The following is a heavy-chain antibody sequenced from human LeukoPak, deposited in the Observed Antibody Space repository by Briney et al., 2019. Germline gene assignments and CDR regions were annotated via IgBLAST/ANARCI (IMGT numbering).Heavy chain of an antibody. Sequence: ASVKVSCKASGYTFTGYYMHWVRQAPGQGLEWMGWINPNSGGTNYAQKFQGRVTMTRDTSISTAYMELSRLRSDDTAVYYCARVPFPVPKGYFDYWGQGTLVTVSS. V-gene: IGHV1-2*02. CDR2: INPNSGGT. CDR3: ARVPFPVPKGYFDY. J-gene: IGHJ4*02. D-gene: IGHD2-2*01. CDR1: GYTFTGYY.